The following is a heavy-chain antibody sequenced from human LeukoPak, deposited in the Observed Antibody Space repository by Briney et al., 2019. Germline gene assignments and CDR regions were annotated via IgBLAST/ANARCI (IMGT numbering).Heavy chain of an antibody. Sequence: PGGSLRLSCAASGFTVSSNYMSWVRQAPGKGLEWVSVIYSGGSTYYADSVKGRLTISRDNSKNTLYLQMNSLRAEDTAVYYCARARIAARLDFDYWGQGTLVTVSP. V-gene: IGHV3-53*01. J-gene: IGHJ4*02. D-gene: IGHD6-6*01. CDR3: ARARIAARLDFDY. CDR1: GFTVSSNY. CDR2: IYSGGST.